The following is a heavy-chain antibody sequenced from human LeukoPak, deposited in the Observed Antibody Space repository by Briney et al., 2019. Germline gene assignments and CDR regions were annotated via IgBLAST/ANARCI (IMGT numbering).Heavy chain of an antibody. CDR2: IYPGDSDT. CDR3: ARHRGYYNLDFDL. Sequence: GESLKISCKGSGYSFTNYWIGWVRQMPGKGLEWMGIIYPGDSDTRYGPSFQGQVTISADKSISTAYLQWSSLKASDTAMYYCARHRGYYNLDFDLWGRGTLVTVSS. CDR1: GYSFTNYW. V-gene: IGHV5-51*01. J-gene: IGHJ2*01. D-gene: IGHD5-24*01.